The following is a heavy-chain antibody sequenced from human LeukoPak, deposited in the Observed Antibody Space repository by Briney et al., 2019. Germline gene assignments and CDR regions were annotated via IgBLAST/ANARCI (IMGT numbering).Heavy chain of an antibody. V-gene: IGHV3-48*01. Sequence: GGSLRLSCAASGFTFSSYWMNWVRQAPGKGLEWISYFNGNGANINYADSVRGRFTISRDNGKNSLYLQMDSLRADDSAVYYCVRDHIWAFDYWGQGILVSVSS. D-gene: IGHD3-16*01. CDR2: FNGNGANI. J-gene: IGHJ4*02. CDR1: GFTFSSYW. CDR3: VRDHIWAFDY.